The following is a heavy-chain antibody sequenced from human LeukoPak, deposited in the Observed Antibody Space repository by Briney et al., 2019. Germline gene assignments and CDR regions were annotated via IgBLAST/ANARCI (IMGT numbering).Heavy chain of an antibody. CDR1: GGSISSYY. V-gene: IGHV4-59*08. J-gene: IGHJ3*02. CDR3: ARHFMWERDHGAFDI. Sequence: PSETLSLTCTVSGGSISSYYWSWIRQPPGKGLEWIGYIYYSGSTNYNPSLKSRVTISVDTSKNQFSLKLSSVTAADTAVYYCARHFMWERDHGAFDIWGQGTMVTVSS. D-gene: IGHD1-26*01. CDR2: IYYSGST.